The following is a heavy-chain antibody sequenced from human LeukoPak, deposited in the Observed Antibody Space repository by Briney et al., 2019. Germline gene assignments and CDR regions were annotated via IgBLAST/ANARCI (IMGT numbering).Heavy chain of an antibody. Sequence: SVKVSCKASGGTFSSYAITWVRQATGQGLEWMGRIIPILGIANYAQKFQGRVTITADKSTSTAYMELSSLRSEDTAVYYCASLYGSGSYPNYYYYGMDVWGQGTTVTVSS. CDR2: IIPILGIA. CDR1: GGTFSSYA. V-gene: IGHV1-69*04. D-gene: IGHD3-10*01. CDR3: ASLYGSGSYPNYYYYGMDV. J-gene: IGHJ6*02.